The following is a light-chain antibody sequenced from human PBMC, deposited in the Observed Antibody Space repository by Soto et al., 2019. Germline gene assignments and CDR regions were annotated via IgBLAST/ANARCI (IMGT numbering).Light chain of an antibody. CDR2: TPN. J-gene: IGLJ1*01. V-gene: IGLV1-47*02. CDR1: SSNIGNND. Sequence: QSALTQPPSASGTPGQRVTISCSGSSSNIGNNDVFWYQQLPGRAPKLLIYTPNQRPSGVPDRFSVSKSGTSASLAISGLRSEDEAVYYCAAWEDSLSGAYVFGTGTKLTVL. CDR3: AAWEDSLSGAYV.